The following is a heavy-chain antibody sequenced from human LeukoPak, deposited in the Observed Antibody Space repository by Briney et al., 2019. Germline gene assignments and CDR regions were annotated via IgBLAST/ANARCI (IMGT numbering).Heavy chain of an antibody. CDR1: GFTFSNYA. CDR3: ARGDDYKSTYFDN. V-gene: IGHV3-NL1*01. D-gene: IGHD5-12*01. CDR2: IYSCGST. Sequence: AGGSLRLSCAASGFTFSNYAMHWVRQAPGKGLEWVAVIYSCGSTYSAYSVNVRFTISRDNSKNILYLQMNSLRAEDTAIYYCARGDDYKSTYFDNWGQGTLVTVSS. J-gene: IGHJ4*02.